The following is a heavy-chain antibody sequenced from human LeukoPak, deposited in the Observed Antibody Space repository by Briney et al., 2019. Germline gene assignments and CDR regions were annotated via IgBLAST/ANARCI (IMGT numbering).Heavy chain of an antibody. CDR1: GYIFIVHY. J-gene: IGHJ6*03. CDR2: ISPNSGGT. V-gene: IGHV1-2*02. D-gene: IGHD5-12*01. Sequence: ASVRVSCKASGYIFIVHYIHWVRQAPGQGLEWVGWISPNSGGTNYAQTFQGRVTMTRDTSMSTVYMELSSLRSDDTAVYYCARDHSVATIGRGYDYYMDVWGKGTTVTVSS. CDR3: ARDHSVATIGRGYDYYMDV.